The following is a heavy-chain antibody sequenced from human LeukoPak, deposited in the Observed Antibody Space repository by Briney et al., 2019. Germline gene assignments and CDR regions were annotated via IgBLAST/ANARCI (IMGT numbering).Heavy chain of an antibody. V-gene: IGHV3-23*01. J-gene: IGHJ5*02. CDR1: GFTFSSYA. D-gene: IGHD2-2*01. Sequence: PGGSLRLSCAASGFTFSSYAMSWVRQAPGKGLEWVSAISGSGGSTYYADSVKGRFTISRDNSKNTLYLQMNSLRAEDTAVYYCAKDDCSSTSCPNWFDPWGQGTLVTVSS. CDR2: ISGSGGST. CDR3: AKDDCSSTSCPNWFDP.